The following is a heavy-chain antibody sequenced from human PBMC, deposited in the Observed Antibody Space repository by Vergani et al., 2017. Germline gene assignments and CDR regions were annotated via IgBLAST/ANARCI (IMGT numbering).Heavy chain of an antibody. Sequence: EVHLLESGGGQVEAGGSLRLSCVASGFTFSNSAMSRVRQTSGKGLEWVAFIRNKAYGGTTEYAASVKGRFTISRDDSKRLAYLQLSGLKTEDTAVYFCXRGRGYSFGYSDYWGQGTLVTVSS. CDR2: IRNKAYGGTT. CDR3: XRGRGYSFGYSDY. V-gene: IGHV3-49*04. D-gene: IGHD5-18*01. J-gene: IGHJ4*02. CDR1: GFTFSNSA.